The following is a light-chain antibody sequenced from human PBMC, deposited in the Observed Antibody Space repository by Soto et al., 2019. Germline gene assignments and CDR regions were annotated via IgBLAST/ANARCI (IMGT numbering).Light chain of an antibody. CDR1: QSISSW. V-gene: IGKV1-5*03. J-gene: IGKJ2*01. CDR2: KAS. CDR3: LQYYTYLYT. Sequence: DIHMTQSPSTLSASAGDRVTITCRASQSISSWLVWFQQKPGKAPNLMIFKASTLQSGVPSRLGCSGSAKELTLTISSLQPDDVGTYHCLQYYTYLYTAGQGTKVDIK.